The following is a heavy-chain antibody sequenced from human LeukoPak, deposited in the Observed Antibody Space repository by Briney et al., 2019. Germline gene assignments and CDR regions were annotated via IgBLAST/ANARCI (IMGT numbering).Heavy chain of an antibody. J-gene: IGHJ4*02. D-gene: IGHD6-13*01. V-gene: IGHV3-23*01. CDR3: AIRTAAGSFFDY. Sequence: PGGSLRLSCAASGFTFSSYAMSWVRQAPGKGLEWVSLISDSGDSTYYADSVRGRFTISRDNSKNTLYLQINSLRADDTAVYYCAIRTAAGSFFDYWGQGTLVTVSS. CDR2: ISDSGDST. CDR1: GFTFSSYA.